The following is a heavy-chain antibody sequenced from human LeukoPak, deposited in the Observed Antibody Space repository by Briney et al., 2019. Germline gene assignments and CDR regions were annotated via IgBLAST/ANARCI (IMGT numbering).Heavy chain of an antibody. CDR3: ARANFGVVIRSYNWFDP. V-gene: IGHV4-31*03. CDR1: GGSISSGGYY. J-gene: IGHJ5*02. D-gene: IGHD3-3*01. CDR2: IYYSGST. Sequence: SETLSLTCTVSGGSISSGGYYWSWIRQHPGKGLEWIGYIYYSGSTYYNPSLKSRVTISVDTSKNQFSLKLSSVTAADTAVYYCARANFGVVIRSYNWFDPWGQGTLVTVSS.